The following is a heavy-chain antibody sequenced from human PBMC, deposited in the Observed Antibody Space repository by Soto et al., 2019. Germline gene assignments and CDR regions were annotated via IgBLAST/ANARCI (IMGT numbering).Heavy chain of an antibody. CDR3: AKGNLRGTAAYFDY. Sequence: RKGLEWMGFNITYNGDTNYAQNFQGRVTMTTDTSTSTVYMELRSLRSDDTAVYYCAKGNLRGTAAYFDYWGQGSLVTVSS. CDR2: NITYNGDT. D-gene: IGHD1-7*01. J-gene: IGHJ4*02. V-gene: IGHV1-18*01.